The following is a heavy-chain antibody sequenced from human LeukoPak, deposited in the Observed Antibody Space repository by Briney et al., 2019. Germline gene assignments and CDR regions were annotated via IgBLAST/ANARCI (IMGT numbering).Heavy chain of an antibody. V-gene: IGHV1-2*02. CDR1: GYTFTDYY. D-gene: IGHD3-3*01. CDR3: AREAQYYDFWEDAFDI. J-gene: IGHJ3*02. CDR2: INPNSGGT. Sequence: ASVKVSCKASGYTFTDYYMHWVRQAPGQGLEWMGWINPNSGGTNYAQKFQGRVTMTTDTSTSTAYMELRSLRSDDTAVYYCAREAQYYDFWEDAFDIWGQGTMVTVSS.